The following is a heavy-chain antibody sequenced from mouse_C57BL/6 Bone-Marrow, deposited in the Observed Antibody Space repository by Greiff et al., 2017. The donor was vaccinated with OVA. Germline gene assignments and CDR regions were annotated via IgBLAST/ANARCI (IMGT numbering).Heavy chain of an antibody. D-gene: IGHD2-4*01. CDR2: IYPRSGNT. CDR1: GYTFTSYG. V-gene: IGHV1-81*01. J-gene: IGHJ3*01. Sequence: VQLQESGAELARPGASVKLSCKASGYTFTSYGISWVKQRTGQGLEWIGEIYPRSGNTYYNEKFKGKATLTADKSSSTAYMALRSLTSEDAAFYFCARGLRRFAYWGQGTLVTVSA. CDR3: ARGLRRFAY.